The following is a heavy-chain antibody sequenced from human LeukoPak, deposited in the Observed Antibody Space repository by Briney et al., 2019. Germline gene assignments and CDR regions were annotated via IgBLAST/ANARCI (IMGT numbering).Heavy chain of an antibody. Sequence: GGSLRLSCAASRFTFSSYWMSWVRQAPGKGLEWVANIKQDGNEKYYVDSVKGRFTISRDNAKSSLYLQMNSLRAEDTAVYYCARRYFDYWGQGTLVTVSS. V-gene: IGHV3-7*03. CDR1: RFTFSSYW. CDR2: IKQDGNEK. CDR3: ARRYFDY. J-gene: IGHJ4*02.